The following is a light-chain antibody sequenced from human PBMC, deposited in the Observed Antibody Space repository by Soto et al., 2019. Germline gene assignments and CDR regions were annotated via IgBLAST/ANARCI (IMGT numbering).Light chain of an antibody. CDR1: QSISSW. CDR3: QQYNSYPYT. CDR2: DAS. V-gene: IGKV1-5*01. J-gene: IGKJ2*01. Sequence: DIQMTQSPSTLSASVGDRVTITCRASQSISSWLAWYQQKPGKAPKLRIYDASSLESGVPSRFSGSGSGTEFTLTISNLQPDDFATYYCQQYNSYPYTFGQGTKVDIK.